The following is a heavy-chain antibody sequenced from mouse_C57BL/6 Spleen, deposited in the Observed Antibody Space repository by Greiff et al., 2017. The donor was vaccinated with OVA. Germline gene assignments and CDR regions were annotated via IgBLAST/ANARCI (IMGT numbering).Heavy chain of an antibody. V-gene: IGHV5-17*01. CDR2: ISSGSGTI. CDR3: ARKDYGSSSWFAY. D-gene: IGHD1-1*01. CDR1: GFTFSDYG. Sequence: EVQLVESGGGLVKPGGSLKLSCAASGFTFSDYGMHWVRQAPEKGLEWVAYISSGSGTIYYADTVKGRFTISRDNAKNTLFLQMTSLRSEDTAMYYCARKDYGSSSWFAYWGQGTLVTVSA. J-gene: IGHJ3*01.